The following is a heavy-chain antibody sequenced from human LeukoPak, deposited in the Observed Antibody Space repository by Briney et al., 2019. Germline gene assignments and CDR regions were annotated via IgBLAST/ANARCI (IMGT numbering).Heavy chain of an antibody. Sequence: PSETLSLTLNVSGGSLSNYYWSWIRQPAGKRLEWIGRIDTCGSTSYNPSHKRRVTMSVDTSKNQFSLSLNSVTAADTAVYYCARGAAGSYHYFDYWGQGTLVTVSS. CDR1: GGSLSNYY. J-gene: IGHJ4*02. V-gene: IGHV4-4*07. CDR2: IDTCGST. D-gene: IGHD1-26*01. CDR3: ARGAAGSYHYFDY.